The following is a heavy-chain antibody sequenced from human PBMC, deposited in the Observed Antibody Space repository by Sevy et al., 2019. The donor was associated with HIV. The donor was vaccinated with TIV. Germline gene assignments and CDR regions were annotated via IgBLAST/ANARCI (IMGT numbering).Heavy chain of an antibody. J-gene: IGHJ4*02. D-gene: IGHD1-26*01. Sequence: GGSLRLSCVASGFSFSNYAMDWVRQAPGKGLESVSAISGGGVNTYYADAVNGRFTISRDNSKNTLYLQMNSLRVEDTAVYYCAKSESRMGATDDFDCWGQGTLVTVSS. CDR3: AKSESRMGATDDFDC. V-gene: IGHV3-23*01. CDR1: GFSFSNYA. CDR2: ISGGGVNT.